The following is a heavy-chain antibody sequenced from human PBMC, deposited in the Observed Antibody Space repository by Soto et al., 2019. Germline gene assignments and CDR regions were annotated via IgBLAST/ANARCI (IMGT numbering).Heavy chain of an antibody. Sequence: ESLKISCKGSGYSFTSYWISWVRQMPGKGLEWMGRIDPSDSYTNYSPSFQGHVTISADKSISTAYLQWSSLKASDTAMYYCARRPPAGQLSASYYYYGMDVWGQGTTVTVSS. CDR3: ARRPPAGQLSASYYYYGMDV. J-gene: IGHJ6*02. CDR2: IDPSDSYT. V-gene: IGHV5-10-1*01. CDR1: GYSFTSYW. D-gene: IGHD6-13*01.